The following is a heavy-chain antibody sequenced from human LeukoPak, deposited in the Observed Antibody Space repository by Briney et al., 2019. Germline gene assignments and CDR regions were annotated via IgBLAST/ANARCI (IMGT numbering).Heavy chain of an antibody. Sequence: PGGSLRLSCAASGFTFSSYEMHWVRQAPGKGLEWVSYISSSGSTIYYADSVKGRFTISRDNAKNSLYLQMNSLRAEDTAVYYCAKGRGRIAVAGRNYFDYWGQGTLVTVSS. D-gene: IGHD6-19*01. CDR3: AKGRGRIAVAGRNYFDY. CDR1: GFTFSSYE. V-gene: IGHV3-48*03. J-gene: IGHJ4*02. CDR2: ISSSGSTI.